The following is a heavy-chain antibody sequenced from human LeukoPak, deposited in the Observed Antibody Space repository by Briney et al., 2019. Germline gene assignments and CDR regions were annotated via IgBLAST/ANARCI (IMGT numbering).Heavy chain of an antibody. CDR2: INYSGST. Sequence: SETLSLTCAVYGGSFSGYYWNWIRQPPGKGLEWIGEINYSGSTNYNPSLKSRVTISVDTSRTRFSLKLSSSTAADTAVYYCARGGYDSSANFYYYMDVWGKGTTVTVS. CDR1: GGSFSGYY. J-gene: IGHJ6*03. V-gene: IGHV4-34*01. D-gene: IGHD3-22*01. CDR3: ARGGYDSSANFYYYMDV.